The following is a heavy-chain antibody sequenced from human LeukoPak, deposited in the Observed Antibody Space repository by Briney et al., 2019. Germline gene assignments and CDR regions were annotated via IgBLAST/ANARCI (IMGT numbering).Heavy chain of an antibody. CDR3: AREILEQWLVDY. Sequence: PGGFLRLSCAASGFTFSSYTMNWVRRAPGKGLEWVSSISSSSSYIYYADSAKGRFTISRDNAKNSVYLQMNSLRAEDMAVYYCAREILEQWLVDYWGQGTLVTVSS. J-gene: IGHJ4*02. CDR2: ISSSSSYI. D-gene: IGHD6-19*01. V-gene: IGHV3-21*01. CDR1: GFTFSSYT.